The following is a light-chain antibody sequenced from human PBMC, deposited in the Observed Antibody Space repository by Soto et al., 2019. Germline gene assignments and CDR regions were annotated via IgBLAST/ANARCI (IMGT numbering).Light chain of an antibody. Sequence: AIQLTQSPSSLSASVGDRVTITCRASQDIRGALAWYQQKPGKPPKLLIFDVSSLQSGVPSRFSGSGSGTDFTRTISSLQPEDFATYYCQQFNTYPITFGQGTRLEIK. CDR3: QQFNTYPIT. V-gene: IGKV1-13*02. J-gene: IGKJ5*01. CDR1: QDIRGA. CDR2: DVS.